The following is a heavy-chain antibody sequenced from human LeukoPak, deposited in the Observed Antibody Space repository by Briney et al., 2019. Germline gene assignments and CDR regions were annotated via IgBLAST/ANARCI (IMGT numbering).Heavy chain of an antibody. D-gene: IGHD1-26*01. CDR1: KFTFSNYG. V-gene: IGHV3-30*03. J-gene: IGHJ4*02. Sequence: GGSLRLSCAASKFTFSNYGMHWVRQASGKGLEWVAVISYDGSNKYYADSVKGRFTISRDNSKNTLYLQMNSLRAEDTAVYYCTRGDFYVGAQDSWGRGTLVTVSS. CDR2: ISYDGSNK. CDR3: TRGDFYVGAQDS.